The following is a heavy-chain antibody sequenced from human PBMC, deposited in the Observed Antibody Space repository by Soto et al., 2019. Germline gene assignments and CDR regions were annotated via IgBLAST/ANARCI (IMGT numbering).Heavy chain of an antibody. Sequence: GGSLRLSCAASGFTFSSYAMHWVRQAPGKGLEWVAVISYDGSNKYYADSVKGRFTISRDNSKNTLYLQMNSLRAEDTAVYYCATLDYDILTGPFDYWGQGTLVTVS. D-gene: IGHD3-9*01. CDR2: ISYDGSNK. CDR3: ATLDYDILTGPFDY. V-gene: IGHV3-30-3*01. J-gene: IGHJ4*02. CDR1: GFTFSSYA.